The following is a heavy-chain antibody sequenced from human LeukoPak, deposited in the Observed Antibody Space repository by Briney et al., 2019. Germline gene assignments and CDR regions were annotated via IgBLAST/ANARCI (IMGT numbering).Heavy chain of an antibody. Sequence: GSLRLSCAASGFTFSSYAMSWIRQPPGKGLEWIGYIYYSGSTNYNPSPKSRVTISVDTSKNQFSLKLSSVTAADTAVYYCARGPPRDAFDIWGQGTMVTVSS. CDR2: IYYSGST. CDR3: ARGPPRDAFDI. V-gene: IGHV4-59*01. CDR1: GFTFSSYA. J-gene: IGHJ3*02.